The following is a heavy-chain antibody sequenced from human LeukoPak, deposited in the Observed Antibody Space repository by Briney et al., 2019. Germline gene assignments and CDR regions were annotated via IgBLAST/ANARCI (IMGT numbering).Heavy chain of an antibody. Sequence: PSETLSLTCSVSGGSITTDRYLWGWLRQSPGKGLEWIGSVSHRGSAYYSPSLKSRVTISVDGSNNRFSLSLKSVTAADTAPYSRASEQAYDHLPGHYQTEYFLQWGQGSLVTVSS. D-gene: IGHD3-9*01. V-gene: IGHV4-39*07. CDR3: ASEQAYDHLPGHYQTEYFLQ. CDR1: GGSITTDRYL. J-gene: IGHJ1*01. CDR2: VSHRGSA.